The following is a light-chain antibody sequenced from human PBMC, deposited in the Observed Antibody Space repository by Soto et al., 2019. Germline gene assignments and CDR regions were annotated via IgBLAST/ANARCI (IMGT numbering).Light chain of an antibody. CDR2: DAS. CDR1: QSFRNY. Sequence: EIVLTQSPATLSLSPGERATLSCRASQSFRNYLAWYQQKPGQAPRLLIYDASRRATGIPARFSGSGSGTDFTLTISRLEPEDVAVYYCQQRSTWPLPCGQGTRLEIK. V-gene: IGKV3-11*01. CDR3: QQRSTWPLP. J-gene: IGKJ5*01.